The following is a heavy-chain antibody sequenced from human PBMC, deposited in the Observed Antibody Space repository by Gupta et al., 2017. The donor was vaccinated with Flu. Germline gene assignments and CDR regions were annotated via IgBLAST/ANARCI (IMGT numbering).Heavy chain of an antibody. CDR3: AKEAIFGVVIDY. J-gene: IGHJ4*02. CDR2: ISGSGGST. CDR1: GFTFSSYA. D-gene: IGHD3-3*01. V-gene: IGHV3-23*01. Sequence: EVQLLESGGGLVQPGGSLRLSCAASGFTFSSYAMSWVRQAPGKGLEWVSAISGSGGSTYYADAVKGRFTISRDNSKKTLYLKMKSLRAEDTAVYYCAKEAIFGVVIDYWGQGTLVTVSS.